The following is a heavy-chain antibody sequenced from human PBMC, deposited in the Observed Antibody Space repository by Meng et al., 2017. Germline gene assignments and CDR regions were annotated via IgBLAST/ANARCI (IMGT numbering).Heavy chain of an antibody. J-gene: IGHJ4*02. CDR2: VNPNSGGT. CDR1: GYTFTGYY. CDR3: ARDYREYCSGGSCYYFDY. V-gene: IGHV1-2*06. D-gene: IGHD2-15*01. Sequence: GRLWRSGAEVKQPGASVKVSCKASGYTFTGYYMHWVRQAPGQGLEWMGRVNPNSGGTNYAQKFQGRVTMTRDTSISTAYMELSRLRSDDTAVYYCARDYREYCSGGSCYYFDYWGQGTLVTVSS.